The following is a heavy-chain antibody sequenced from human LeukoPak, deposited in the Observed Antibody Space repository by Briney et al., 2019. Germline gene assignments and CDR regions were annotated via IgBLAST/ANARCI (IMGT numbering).Heavy chain of an antibody. J-gene: IGHJ3*02. Sequence: HGGSLEISCQGSGCIFTSYWIGWGRQVPGKGLEWMGIIYPGDSDTRYSPSFQGQVTIPADESISTAYLQWSSLKASDTAMYYCARPDYGDTHDAFDIWGQGTMVTVSS. V-gene: IGHV5-51*01. CDR2: IYPGDSDT. CDR1: GCIFTSYW. D-gene: IGHD4-17*01. CDR3: ARPDYGDTHDAFDI.